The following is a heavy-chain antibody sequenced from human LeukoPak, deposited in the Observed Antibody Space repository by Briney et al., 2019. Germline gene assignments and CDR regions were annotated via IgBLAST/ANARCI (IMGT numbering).Heavy chain of an antibody. V-gene: IGHV4-39*07. CDR2: ISYTGIT. CDR1: GGSISSSTYY. Sequence: SETLSLTCTVSGGSISSSTYYWGWIRQPPGKGLAWIGSISYTGITYYNPSLKSRVTISVDTSKNQFSLKLSSVTAADTAVYYCARDLPPMVWGQGTMVTVSS. J-gene: IGHJ3*01. D-gene: IGHD2-2*01. CDR3: ARDLPPMV.